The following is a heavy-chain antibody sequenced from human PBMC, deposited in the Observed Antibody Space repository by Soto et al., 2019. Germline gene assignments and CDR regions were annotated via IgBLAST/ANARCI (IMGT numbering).Heavy chain of an antibody. CDR1: GGTFSSYA. J-gene: IGHJ6*02. V-gene: IGHV1-69*06. Sequence: QVQLVQSGAEVKKPGSSVKVSCKASGGTFSSYAISWVRQAPGQGLEWMGEIIPIFGTANYAQKFQGRVTITADKSTSTAYMELSSLRSEDTAVYYCARAGYCSGGSCSRDYYGMDVWGQGTTVTVSS. CDR3: ARAGYCSGGSCSRDYYGMDV. CDR2: IIPIFGTA. D-gene: IGHD2-15*01.